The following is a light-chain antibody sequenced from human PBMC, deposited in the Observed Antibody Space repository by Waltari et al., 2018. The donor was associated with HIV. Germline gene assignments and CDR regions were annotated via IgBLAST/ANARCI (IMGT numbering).Light chain of an antibody. CDR2: EVS. J-gene: IGLJ2*01. CDR3: SSYTSSSTVV. Sequence: QSALTQPASVSGSPGQSITISCTGTSSDVGGYNYVSWYQQHRGNAPKLMIYEVSNRASGGSNRFSGSKPGNTASLTISGLQAEDEADYYCSSYTSSSTVVFGGGTELTVL. V-gene: IGLV2-14*01. CDR1: SSDVGGYNY.